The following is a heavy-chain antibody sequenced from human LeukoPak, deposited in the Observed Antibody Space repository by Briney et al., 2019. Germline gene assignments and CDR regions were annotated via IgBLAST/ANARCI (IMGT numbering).Heavy chain of an antibody. CDR3: ARDLPVTYYYGSGSYPTNWFDP. Sequence: GGSLRLSCAASGFXFSSYWISWVRQAPGKGLEWVANIKQDGSAKYYVDSVKGRFTISRDNAKNSLYLQMNSLRAEDTAVYYCARDLPVTYYYGSGSYPTNWFDPWGQGTLVTVSS. CDR1: GFXFSSYW. J-gene: IGHJ5*02. V-gene: IGHV3-7*04. CDR2: IKQDGSAK. D-gene: IGHD3-10*01.